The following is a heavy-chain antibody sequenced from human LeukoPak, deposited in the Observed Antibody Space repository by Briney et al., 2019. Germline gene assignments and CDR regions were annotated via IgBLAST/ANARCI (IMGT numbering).Heavy chain of an antibody. D-gene: IGHD4-17*01. Sequence: PGGSLRLSCAASGFTFSSYAMSWVRQAPGKGLEWVSAISGSGGGTYYADSVKGRFTISRDNSKNTLYLQMNSLRAEDTAVYYCAKVPRDYGDYAPFWYFDLGGRDTVVTVSS. J-gene: IGHJ2*01. CDR3: AKVPRDYGDYAPFWYFDL. CDR2: ISGSGGGT. V-gene: IGHV3-23*01. CDR1: GFTFSSYA.